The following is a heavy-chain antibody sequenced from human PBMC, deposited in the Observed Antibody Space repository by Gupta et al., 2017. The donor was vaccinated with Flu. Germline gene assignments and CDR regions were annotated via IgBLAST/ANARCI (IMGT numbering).Heavy chain of an antibody. J-gene: IGHJ4*02. CDR3: ARNRGWEQFDY. Sequence: EVQLVESGGGLVQPGGSLRLSCAASRFTFSNYWMDWVRQAPGKGLEWVANIKEDGSVKNYVDSVKGRFTISRDNAKNSVFLQMNTLRADDTAVYYCARNRGWEQFDYWGQGALVTVSS. CDR1: RFTFSNYW. V-gene: IGHV3-7*01. CDR2: IKEDGSVK. D-gene: IGHD5-24*01.